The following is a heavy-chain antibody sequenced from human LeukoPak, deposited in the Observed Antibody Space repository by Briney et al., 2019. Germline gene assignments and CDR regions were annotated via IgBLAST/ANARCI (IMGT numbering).Heavy chain of an antibody. CDR3: ARGLRYYYDSSGYLHYFDY. CDR2: ISGSGGSA. Sequence: GGSLRLSCAASGFTFSSYAMSWVRQAPGKGLEWVSAISGSGGSAYYADSVKGRFTISRDNAKNSLYLQMNSLRDEDTAVYYCARGLRYYYDSSGYLHYFDYWGQGTLVTVSS. D-gene: IGHD3-22*01. V-gene: IGHV3-23*01. CDR1: GFTFSSYA. J-gene: IGHJ4*02.